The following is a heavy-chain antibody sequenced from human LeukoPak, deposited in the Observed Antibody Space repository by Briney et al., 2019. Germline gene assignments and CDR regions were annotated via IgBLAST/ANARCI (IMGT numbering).Heavy chain of an antibody. D-gene: IGHD3-10*01. J-gene: IGHJ3*02. CDR3: AREVGSTDAFHI. CDR1: GDSISSYY. V-gene: IGHV4-4*07. Sequence: SETLSLTCTVSGDSISSYYWSWIRQPAGKGLGWIGRIYTSGSTNYNPSLKSRVTMSVDTSKNQFSLKLSSVTAADTAVYYCAREVGSTDAFHIWGQGTMVTVSS. CDR2: IYTSGST.